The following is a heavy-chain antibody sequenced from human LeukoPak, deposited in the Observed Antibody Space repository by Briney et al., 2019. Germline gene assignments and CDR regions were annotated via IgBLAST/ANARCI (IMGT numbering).Heavy chain of an antibody. J-gene: IGHJ6*03. D-gene: IGHD6-19*01. V-gene: IGHV3-21*01. CDR3: ARVGVSAVAGKGGYYYYYMDV. CDR1: GFTFSSYE. Sequence: GGSLRLSCAASGFTFSSYEMNWVRQAPGKGLEWVSSISSSSSYIYYADSVKGRFTISRDNAKNSLYLQMNSLRAEDTAVYYCARVGVSAVAGKGGYYYYYMDVWGKGTTVTISS. CDR2: ISSSSSYI.